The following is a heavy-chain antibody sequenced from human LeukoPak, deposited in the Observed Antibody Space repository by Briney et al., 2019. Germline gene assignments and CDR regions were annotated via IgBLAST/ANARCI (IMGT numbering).Heavy chain of an antibody. D-gene: IGHD4-17*01. J-gene: IGHJ4*02. CDR2: INAGNGKT. V-gene: IGHV1-3*01. Sequence: GASVKVSCKASGYIFTDYAIQWVRQAPGQGLEWMGWINAGNGKTKYSQKFQGRVTITRDTSASTAYMELSGLRSDDTAVYYCARARWTSTVTTYYLDFWGQGTLDTVSS. CDR1: GYIFTDYA. CDR3: ARARWTSTVTTYYLDF.